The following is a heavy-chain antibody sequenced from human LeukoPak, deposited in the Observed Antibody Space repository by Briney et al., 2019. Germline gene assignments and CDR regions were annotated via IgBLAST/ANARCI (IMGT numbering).Heavy chain of an antibody. J-gene: IGHJ3*02. CDR2: TYYRSKWCN. CDR1: GDSVSSNSAA. CDR3: ARERGSSWYVI. Sequence: SQTLSLTCGISGDSVSSNSAAWNWSRQSPSRGLEWLGRTYYRSKWCNDYAGDVKSRITINPGTYKNQFSLQRNSVISEDTAVYYCARERGSSWYVIWGQGTMVTVSS. V-gene: IGHV6-1*01. D-gene: IGHD6-13*01.